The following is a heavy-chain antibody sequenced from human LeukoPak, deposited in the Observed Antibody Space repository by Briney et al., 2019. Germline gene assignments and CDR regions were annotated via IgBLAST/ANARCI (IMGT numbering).Heavy chain of an antibody. Sequence: ASVKVSCKASGYTFTSYYMHWVRQAPGQGLEWMGWINTDTGNPTYAQGFTGRFVFSLDTSVSTAYLQISDLKAEDTAVYYCARARYCSAGSCYSTYWGQGTLVTVSS. D-gene: IGHD2-15*01. J-gene: IGHJ4*02. CDR2: INTDTGNP. V-gene: IGHV7-4-1*02. CDR3: ARARYCSAGSCYSTY. CDR1: GYTFTSYY.